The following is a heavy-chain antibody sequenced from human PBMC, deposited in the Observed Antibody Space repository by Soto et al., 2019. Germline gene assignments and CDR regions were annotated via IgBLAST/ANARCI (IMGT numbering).Heavy chain of an antibody. V-gene: IGHV3-23*01. Sequence: GGSLRLSGAASGFICSSYDMSWVRQAPGKGLEWVSTILVDGRTFYVDSVKGRFTISRDSSKNTVYLQMNSLTAGDTALYFCSKTTATAGGAFDIRGQATMVTVSS. CDR1: GFICSSYD. J-gene: IGHJ3*02. D-gene: IGHD1-1*01. CDR3: SKTTATAGGAFDI. CDR2: ILVDGRT.